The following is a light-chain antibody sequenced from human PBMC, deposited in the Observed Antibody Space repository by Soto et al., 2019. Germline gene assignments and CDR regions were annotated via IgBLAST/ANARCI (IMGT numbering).Light chain of an antibody. CDR3: ATWDDSLNGWV. Sequence: QSVLTQPPSASGTPGQRVTIACSGGSSNIESNTVNWYQQVPGTAPKLLVYSNNQRPSGVPDRFSGSQAGTSASLAISGLQSEDEADYYCATWDDSLNGWVIGGGTKLNV. CDR2: SNN. V-gene: IGLV1-44*01. CDR1: SSNIESNT. J-gene: IGLJ2*01.